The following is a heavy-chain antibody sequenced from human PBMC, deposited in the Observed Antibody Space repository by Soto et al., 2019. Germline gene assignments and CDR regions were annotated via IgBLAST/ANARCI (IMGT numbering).Heavy chain of an antibody. CDR1: GFPFSSYE. CDR3: ARSPFLECN. CDR2: ISSSGGTI. D-gene: IGHD3-3*02. J-gene: IGHJ4*02. Sequence: EVQLVDSGGGLAQPGGSLRLSCAASGFPFSSYEMNWVRQPPGKGLEWVSYISSSGGTIYYADSVKGRFTISRDNAKNSLFLQMNSLRVEDTAVYYCARSPFLECNWAQGTLVTVSS. V-gene: IGHV3-48*03.